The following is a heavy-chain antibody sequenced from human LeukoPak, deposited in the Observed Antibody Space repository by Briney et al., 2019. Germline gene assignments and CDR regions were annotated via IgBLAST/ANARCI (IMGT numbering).Heavy chain of an antibody. CDR1: GYTLTELS. CDR2: FDPEDGET. V-gene: IGHV1-24*01. J-gene: IGHJ6*02. D-gene: IGHD4-11*01. CDR3: ATDYSNYFAYYYGMDV. Sequence: ASVNVSFKVSGYTLTELSMHWVRQAPGKGLEWMGGFDPEDGETIYAQKFQGRVTMTEDTSTDTAYMELSSLGSEDTAVYYCATDYSNYFAYYYGMDVWGQGTTVTVSS.